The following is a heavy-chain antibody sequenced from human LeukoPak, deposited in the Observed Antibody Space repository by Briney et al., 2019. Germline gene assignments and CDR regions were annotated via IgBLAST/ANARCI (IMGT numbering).Heavy chain of an antibody. Sequence: PGGSLRLSCAASGFTFSSYSMNWVRQAPGKGLEWVSSISSSSSYIYYADSVKGRFTISRDNAKYSLYLQMNSLRAEDTAVYYCARDRIHAFDIWGQGTMVTVSS. V-gene: IGHV3-21*01. CDR2: ISSSSSYI. J-gene: IGHJ3*02. CDR1: GFTFSSYS. CDR3: ARDRIHAFDI.